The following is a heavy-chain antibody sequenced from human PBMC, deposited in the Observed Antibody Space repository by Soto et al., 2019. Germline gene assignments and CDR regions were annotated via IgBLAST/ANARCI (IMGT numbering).Heavy chain of an antibody. CDR2: ISGSGGST. J-gene: IGHJ4*02. V-gene: IGHV3-23*01. CDR3: ARRGPGTYFDY. D-gene: IGHD6-13*01. Sequence: SMRLSCAVSEFTCGSFAMNWVSQAPGKGLEWVSVISGSGGSTYYADSVKGRFTISRDNSKNTLYLQMNSLRAEDTAVYYCARRGPGTYFDYWGQGTLVTVSS. CDR1: EFTCGSFA.